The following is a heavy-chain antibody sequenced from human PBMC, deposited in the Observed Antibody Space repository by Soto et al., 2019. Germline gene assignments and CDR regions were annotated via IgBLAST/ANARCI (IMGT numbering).Heavy chain of an antibody. CDR2: INAGNGNT. V-gene: IGHV1-3*05. CDR1: GYTFTSYA. D-gene: IGHD3-9*01. CDR3: ARAYSFLTRPQDP. J-gene: IGHJ5*02. Sequence: QVQLVQSGAEEKKPGASVKVSCKASGYTFTSYAMHWVRQAPGQRLEWMGWINAGNGNTKYSQKFQGRVTITRDTSAITAYMELSSLRSEDTAVYYCARAYSFLTRPQDPWGQGTLVTVSS.